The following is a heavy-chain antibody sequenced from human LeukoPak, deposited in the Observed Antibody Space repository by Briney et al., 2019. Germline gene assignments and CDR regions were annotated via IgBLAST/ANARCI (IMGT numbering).Heavy chain of an antibody. V-gene: IGHV3-23*01. Sequence: PGASLRLSCAASGFTFGNYAMSWVRQAPGRGLEWVSTISGGGDSIYYADSVKGRFTISRDNSKNTLYLQMKSLRVEDTAVYYCAKESPQFDYWGQGTLATVSS. CDR3: AKESPQFDY. CDR1: GFTFGNYA. J-gene: IGHJ4*02. CDR2: ISGGGDSI.